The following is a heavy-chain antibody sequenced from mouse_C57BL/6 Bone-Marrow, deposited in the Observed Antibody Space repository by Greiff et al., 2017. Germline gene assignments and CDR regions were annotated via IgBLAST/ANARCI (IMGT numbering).Heavy chain of an antibody. V-gene: IGHV5-6*01. Sequence: EVQGVESGGDLVKPGGSLKLSCAASGFTFSSYGMSWVRQTPDKRLEWVATISSGGSCTYYPDSVKGRFTIARDNAKNTLYLQMRSLKSEDTARYYCARTGNPAWFAYWGQGTLVTVSA. J-gene: IGHJ3*01. CDR2: ISSGGSCT. D-gene: IGHD2-1*01. CDR3: ARTGNPAWFAY. CDR1: GFTFSSYG.